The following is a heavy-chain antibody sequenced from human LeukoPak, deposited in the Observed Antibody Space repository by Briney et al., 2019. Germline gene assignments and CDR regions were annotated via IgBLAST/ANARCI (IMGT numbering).Heavy chain of an antibody. D-gene: IGHD3-22*01. CDR2: INPSGGST. CDR3: ARGPYYYDSSGYLHAFDI. CDR1: GYTFASYY. J-gene: IGHJ3*02. V-gene: IGHV1-46*01. Sequence: ASVKVSCKASGYTFASYYMHWVRQAPGQGLEWMGIINPSGGSTSYAQKFQGRVTMTRDTSTSTVYMELSSLRSEDTAVYYCARGPYYYDSSGYLHAFDIWGQGTMVTVSS.